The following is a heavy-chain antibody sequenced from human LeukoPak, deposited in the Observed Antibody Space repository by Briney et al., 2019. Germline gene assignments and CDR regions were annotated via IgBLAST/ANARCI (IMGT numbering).Heavy chain of an antibody. Sequence: SGPTLVNPTQTLTLTCTFSGFSLSTSGMCVSWIRQPPGKALEWLALIDWDDDKYYSTSLKTRLTISKDTSKNQVVLTMTNMDPADTATYYCARANYYDSSGYQEGFDYWGQGTLVTVSS. V-gene: IGHV2-70*01. J-gene: IGHJ4*02. CDR1: GFSLSTSGMC. CDR3: ARANYYDSSGYQEGFDY. D-gene: IGHD3-22*01. CDR2: IDWDDDK.